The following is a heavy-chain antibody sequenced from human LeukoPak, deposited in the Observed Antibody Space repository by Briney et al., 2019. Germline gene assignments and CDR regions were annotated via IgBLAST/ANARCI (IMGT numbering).Heavy chain of an antibody. V-gene: IGHV4-59*08. Sequence: PSETLSLTCTVSGGSISSYYWSWIRQPPGKGLEWIGYIYYSGSTNYNPSLKSRVTISVDTSKNQFSLKLSSVTAADTAVYYCARHIWGSGYSHDAFDIWGQGTMVTVSS. CDR3: ARHIWGSGYSHDAFDI. D-gene: IGHD3-22*01. CDR1: GGSISSYY. CDR2: IYYSGST. J-gene: IGHJ3*02.